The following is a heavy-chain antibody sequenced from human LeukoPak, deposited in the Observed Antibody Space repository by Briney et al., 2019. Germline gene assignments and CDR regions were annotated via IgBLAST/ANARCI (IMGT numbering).Heavy chain of an antibody. Sequence: ASVKVSCKASGYTFTIYAIHWVRQAPGQRLEWMGWINADNGNTKYSQEFQGRVTITRDTSASTAYMDLSSLRSEDMAVYYCARVVRYSSGPLTDLLPYYFDYWGQGTLVTVSS. CDR3: ARVVRYSSGPLTDLLPYYFDY. CDR1: GYTFTIYA. J-gene: IGHJ4*02. V-gene: IGHV1-3*03. D-gene: IGHD6-19*01. CDR2: INADNGNT.